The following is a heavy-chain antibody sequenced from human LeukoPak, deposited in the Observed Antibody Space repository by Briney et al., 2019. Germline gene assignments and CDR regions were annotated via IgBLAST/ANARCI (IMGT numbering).Heavy chain of an antibody. CDR1: GGTFSSYA. CDR3: ARGASSSAFYYYYYMDV. D-gene: IGHD6-6*01. V-gene: IGHV1-69*05. Sequence: ASVKVSCKASGGTFSSYAISWVRQALGQGREWMGGIIPIFGTANYAQKFQGRVTITTDESTSTAYMELSSLRSEHTAVYYCARGASSSAFYYYYYMDVWGKGTTVTVSS. CDR2: IIPIFGTA. J-gene: IGHJ6*03.